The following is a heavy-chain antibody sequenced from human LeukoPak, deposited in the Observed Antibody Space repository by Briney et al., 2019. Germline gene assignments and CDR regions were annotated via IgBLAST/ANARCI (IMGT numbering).Heavy chain of an antibody. CDR2: INPIGSST. J-gene: IGHJ4*02. CDR3: ARGPLGSSSWYFLDPYFDY. CDR1: GYTFTNYY. D-gene: IGHD6-13*01. V-gene: IGHV1-46*01. Sequence: ASVKVXRKAAGYTFTNYYMHWVRQAPGQGLEWRGIINPIGSSTSYAQKFQGRLTITTDTSTSTVYMELSSLRSEDTAVYYCARGPLGSSSWYFLDPYFDYWGQGTLVTVSS.